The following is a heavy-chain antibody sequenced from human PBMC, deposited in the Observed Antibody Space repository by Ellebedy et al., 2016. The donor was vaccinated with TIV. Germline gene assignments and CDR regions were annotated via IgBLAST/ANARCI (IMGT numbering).Heavy chain of an antibody. CDR3: ARAAYCGGDCYYWSDP. CDR2: FYSSRGT. V-gene: IGHV4-59*01. CDR1: GGSINSYF. D-gene: IGHD2-21*02. Sequence: SETLSLXXTVSGGSINSYFWSWIRQPPGKGLEWIGYFYSSRGTNYNPSLKSRVTMSVDTSKNQLSLKLSSVTAADTAVYYCARAAYCGGDCYYWSDPWGQGTLVTVSS. J-gene: IGHJ5*02.